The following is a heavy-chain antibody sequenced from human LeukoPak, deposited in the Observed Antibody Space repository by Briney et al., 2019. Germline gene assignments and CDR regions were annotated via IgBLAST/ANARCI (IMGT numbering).Heavy chain of an antibody. V-gene: IGHV3-23*01. CDR3: TTDFMAGTITFDI. J-gene: IGHJ3*02. CDR1: GFTFSSYG. Sequence: GGTLRLSCAASGFTFSSYGMSWVRQAPGKGLEWVSAISGSGGSTYYADSVKGRFTISRDNSKNTLYLQMNSLKTEDTAVYYCTTDFMAGTITFDIWGQGTMVTVSS. CDR2: ISGSGGST. D-gene: IGHD6-19*01.